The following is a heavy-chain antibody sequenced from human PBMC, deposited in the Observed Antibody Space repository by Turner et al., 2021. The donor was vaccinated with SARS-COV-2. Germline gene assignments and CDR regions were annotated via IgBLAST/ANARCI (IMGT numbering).Heavy chain of an antibody. J-gene: IGHJ1*01. CDR1: GFTLSNAW. CDR2: IKSKTEGGTT. Sequence: EVQLVESGGDLVKPGGSLRLSCAASGFTLSNAWMSWVRQAPGKGLEWVGRIKSKTEGGTTDYAAPVKGRFTISRDDSKNTLYLQMNSLKTEDTAVYYCTIDKLSLSQFHSWGQGTLVTVSS. CDR3: TIDKLSLSQFHS. V-gene: IGHV3-15*01. D-gene: IGHD3-16*02.